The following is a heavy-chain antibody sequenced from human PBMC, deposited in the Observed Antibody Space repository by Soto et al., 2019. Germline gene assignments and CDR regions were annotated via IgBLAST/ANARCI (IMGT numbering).Heavy chain of an antibody. CDR3: ASALKQGYRSCWYRHCFDP. Sequence: QVQLVQSGAEVKKPGSSVKVSCKASGGTFSSYAISWVRQAPGQGLEWMGGIIPIFGTANYAQTFQGRVTTTADASTSSSYMEMNSLRTVDTAVDFCASALKQGYRSCWYRHCFDPWGQGTLVTVSS. CDR1: GGTFSSYA. J-gene: IGHJ5*02. D-gene: IGHD6-19*01. CDR2: IIPIFGTA. V-gene: IGHV1-69*12.